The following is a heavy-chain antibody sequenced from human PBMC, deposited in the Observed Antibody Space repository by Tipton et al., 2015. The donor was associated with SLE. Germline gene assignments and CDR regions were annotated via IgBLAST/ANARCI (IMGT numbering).Heavy chain of an antibody. D-gene: IGHD6-19*01. CDR1: GYTFASYD. CDR3: ARRAVAGYFDS. Sequence: QLVQSGAEVKKPGASVKVSCKASGYTFASYDINWVRKATGQGLEWMGWVNPNSGNTAYAQKFQGRVTMTRDTSISTAYIELSSLTSEDTAVYDCARRAVAGYFDSWGQGTLVTVSS. V-gene: IGHV1-8*01. CDR2: VNPNSGNT. J-gene: IGHJ4*02.